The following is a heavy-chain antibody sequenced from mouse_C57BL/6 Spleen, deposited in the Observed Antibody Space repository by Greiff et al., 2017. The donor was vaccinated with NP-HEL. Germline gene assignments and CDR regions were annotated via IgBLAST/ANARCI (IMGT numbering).Heavy chain of an antibody. CDR1: GYTFTSYW. D-gene: IGHD2-4*01. J-gene: IGHJ1*03. Sequence: QVQLQQPGAELVRPGSSVKLSCKASGYTFTSYWMHWVKQRPIQGLEWIGNIDPSDSETHYNQKFKDKATLTVDKSSSTAYMQLSSLTSEDSAVYYCARLGDYDDWYFDVWGTGTTVTVSS. CDR3: ARLGDYDDWYFDV. V-gene: IGHV1-52*01. CDR2: IDPSDSET.